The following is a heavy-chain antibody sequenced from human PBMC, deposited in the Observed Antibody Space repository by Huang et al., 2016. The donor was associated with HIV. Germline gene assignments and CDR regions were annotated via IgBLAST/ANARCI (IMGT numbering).Heavy chain of an antibody. J-gene: IGHJ5*01. CDR3: ARGGDYYGSGTIADS. V-gene: IGHV4-30-4*08. D-gene: IGHD3-10*01. Sequence: QVQLQESGPGLVKPSQTLSVTCTVSGGSVSSGGYYWSWVRQPPGKGLEWIGYVSDSGSPYYSPSLNGRVTISIDTSKNQFSLRLRSVTAADTAIYYCARGGDYYGSGTIADSWGQGTLVTVSS. CDR1: GGSVSSGGYY. CDR2: VSDSGSP.